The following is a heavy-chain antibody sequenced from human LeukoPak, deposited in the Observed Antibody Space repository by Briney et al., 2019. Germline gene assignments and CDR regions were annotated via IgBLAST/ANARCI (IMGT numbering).Heavy chain of an antibody. V-gene: IGHV3-30*02. CDR2: IRYDGSTQ. CDR3: AKAPGGRLRLPTYFDY. J-gene: IGHJ4*02. Sequence: PGGSLRLSCEAPGFTFSDYDMNWVRQAPGKGLEWLTFIRYDGSTQYYADSVRGRFTISRDNSKNTLYLQMNSLRGDDTALYYCAKAPGGRLRLPTYFDYWGQGTLVTVSS. D-gene: IGHD5-12*01. CDR1: GFTFSDYD.